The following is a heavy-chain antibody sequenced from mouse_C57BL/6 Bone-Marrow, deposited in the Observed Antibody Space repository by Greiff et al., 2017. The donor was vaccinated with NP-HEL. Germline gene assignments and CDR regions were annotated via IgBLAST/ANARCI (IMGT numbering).Heavy chain of an antibody. V-gene: IGHV1-82*01. CDR3: ARLKVDY. Sequence: QVQLQQSGPELVKPGASVKISCKASGYAFSSSWMNWVKQRPGKGLEWIGRIYPGDGDTNYNGKFKGKATLTADKSSSTAYMQLSSLTSEDSAVYFCARLKVDYWGQGTSVTVSS. J-gene: IGHJ4*01. CDR2: IYPGDGDT. CDR1: GYAFSSSW.